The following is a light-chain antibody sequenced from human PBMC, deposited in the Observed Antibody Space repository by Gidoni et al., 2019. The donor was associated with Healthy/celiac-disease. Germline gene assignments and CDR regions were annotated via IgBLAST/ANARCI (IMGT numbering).Light chain of an antibody. J-gene: IGLJ2*01. CDR3: QAWDSSTANVV. V-gene: IGLV3-1*01. CDR1: KLGDKY. CDR2: QDS. Sequence: SYDLPQPPSLSVSPGQTASITCSGDKLGDKYACWYQQKPGQSPVLVIYQDSKRPSGITERFSGSNSGNTATLTISGTQAMDEADYYCQAWDSSTANVVFGGGTKLTVL.